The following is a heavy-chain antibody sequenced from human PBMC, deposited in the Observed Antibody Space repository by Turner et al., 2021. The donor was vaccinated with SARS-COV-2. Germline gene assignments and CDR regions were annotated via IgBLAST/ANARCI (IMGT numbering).Heavy chain of an antibody. J-gene: IGHJ4*01. Sequence: QVQLVESGVGVVQHGRSLRLSCAASGFTFSSYAMYWVRQAPCKGLEWVSVISYDGSNKYYADSVKGRFTISRDNSKNTLYLQMNSLRAEDTAVYYCARPKSGNYFDYFDYWGHGTLVTVSS. CDR3: ARPKSGNYFDYFDY. CDR2: ISYDGSNK. D-gene: IGHD1-26*01. V-gene: IGHV3-30*04. CDR1: GFTFSSYA.